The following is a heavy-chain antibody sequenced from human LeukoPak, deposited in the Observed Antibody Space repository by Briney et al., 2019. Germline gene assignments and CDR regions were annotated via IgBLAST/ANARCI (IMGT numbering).Heavy chain of an antibody. Sequence: SGPALVKPTQTLTLTCTFSGFSLSTSGMRVSWILQPPGKALECLARIDWDDDKFYSTSLKTRLTISKDTSKNQVVLTMTNMDPVDTATYYCARRTSSSFYFDYWGQGTLVTVSS. D-gene: IGHD6-6*01. V-gene: IGHV2-70*04. J-gene: IGHJ4*02. CDR2: IDWDDDK. CDR3: ARRTSSSFYFDY. CDR1: GFSLSTSGMR.